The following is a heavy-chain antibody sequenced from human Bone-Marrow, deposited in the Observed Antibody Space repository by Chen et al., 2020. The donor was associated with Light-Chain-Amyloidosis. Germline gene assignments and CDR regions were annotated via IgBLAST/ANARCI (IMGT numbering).Heavy chain of an antibody. CDR3: ARGKAVAVFDYGMDV. J-gene: IGHJ6*02. CDR1: GFTLNSYT. CDR2: MTNSGSKI. V-gene: IGHV3-21*01. D-gene: IGHD6-19*01. Sequence: EVQLVESGGGLVKPGGSLRLSCRASGFTLNSYTMTWVRQAPGKGLEWVSSMTNSGSKIYYADSVKGRFTTSRDNAENSVYLQMNSLRVEDTALYYCARGKAVAVFDYGMDVWGQGTTVTVSS.